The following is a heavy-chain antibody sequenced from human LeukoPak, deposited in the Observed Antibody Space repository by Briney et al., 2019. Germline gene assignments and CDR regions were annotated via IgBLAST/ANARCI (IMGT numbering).Heavy chain of an antibody. D-gene: IGHD3-22*01. Sequence: GGSLRLSCAASGFTLSTYAMSWVRQAPGKGLEWVSAISGSGDRTYHAGSVEGRFTTSRDNSKNTLYLQMNSLRAEDTAIYYCAKDLAYDSSDYHVIFDCWGQGTLVTVSS. V-gene: IGHV3-23*01. CDR3: AKDLAYDSSDYHVIFDC. CDR1: GFTLSTYA. J-gene: IGHJ4*02. CDR2: ISGSGDRT.